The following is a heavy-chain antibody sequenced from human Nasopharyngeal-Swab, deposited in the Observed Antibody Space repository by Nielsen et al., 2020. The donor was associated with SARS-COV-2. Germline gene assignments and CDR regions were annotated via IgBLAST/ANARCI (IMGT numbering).Heavy chain of an antibody. CDR2: IRYDGSNK. CDR3: ARDVIAVAGTLNWFDP. V-gene: IGHV3-33*01. Sequence: WIRQPPGKGLEWVAVIRYDGSNKYYADSVKGRFTISRDNSKNTLYLQMNSLRAEDTAVYYCARDVIAVAGTLNWFDPWGQGTLVTVSS. D-gene: IGHD6-19*01. J-gene: IGHJ5*02.